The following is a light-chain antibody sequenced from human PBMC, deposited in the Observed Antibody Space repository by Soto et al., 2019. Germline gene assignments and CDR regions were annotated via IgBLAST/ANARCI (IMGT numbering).Light chain of an antibody. CDR3: HQLNNYPIT. J-gene: IGKJ5*01. CDR2: DAS. CDR1: KRISSW. V-gene: IGKV1-5*01. Sequence: DIQLIWSSSTLCASVGARSTMTCRASKRISSWLAWYQQQQGKDPKLLIYDASSLESGVPSRFSGSGSGTEFTLTISSLMPEDLATYYCHQLNNYPITFGQGTRLEIK.